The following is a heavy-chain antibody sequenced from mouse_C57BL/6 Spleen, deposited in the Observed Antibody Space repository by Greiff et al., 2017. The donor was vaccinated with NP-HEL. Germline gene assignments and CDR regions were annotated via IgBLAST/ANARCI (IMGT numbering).Heavy chain of an antibody. V-gene: IGHV1-53*01. CDR2: INPSNGGT. D-gene: IGHD1-1*01. Sequence: QVQLQQPGTELVKPGASVKLSCKASGYTFTSYWMHWVKQRPGQGLEWIGNINPSNGGTNYNEKFKSKATLTVDKSSSTAYMQLSSLTSEDSAVYCCAREGYGISYWYFDDWGTGTTVTVSS. CDR1: GYTFTSYW. J-gene: IGHJ1*03. CDR3: AREGYGISYWYFDD.